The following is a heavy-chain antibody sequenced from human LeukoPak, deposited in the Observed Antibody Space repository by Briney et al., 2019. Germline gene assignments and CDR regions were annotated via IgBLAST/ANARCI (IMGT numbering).Heavy chain of an antibody. Sequence: SETLSLTCIVSGGSISSYYWSWIRQPPGKGLEWIGYIYYSGSTNYNPSLKSRVTISVDTSKNQFSLKLSSVTAADTAVYYCARTKHPLSSWIDYWGQGTLVTVSS. CDR3: ARTKHPLSSWIDY. CDR1: GGSISSYY. D-gene: IGHD1-1*01. CDR2: IYYSGST. J-gene: IGHJ4*02. V-gene: IGHV4-59*01.